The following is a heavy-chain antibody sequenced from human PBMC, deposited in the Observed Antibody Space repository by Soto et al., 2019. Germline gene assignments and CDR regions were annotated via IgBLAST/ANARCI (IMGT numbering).Heavy chain of an antibody. CDR2: IYYSGST. D-gene: IGHD4-17*01. Sequence: SETLSLTCTVSGGSISSYYWSWIRQPPGKGLEWIGYIYYSGSTNYNPSLKSRVTISVDTSKNQFSLKLSSVTAADTAVYYCARRYGDYFDYWSQGTLVTVSS. J-gene: IGHJ4*02. V-gene: IGHV4-59*08. CDR1: GGSISSYY. CDR3: ARRYGDYFDY.